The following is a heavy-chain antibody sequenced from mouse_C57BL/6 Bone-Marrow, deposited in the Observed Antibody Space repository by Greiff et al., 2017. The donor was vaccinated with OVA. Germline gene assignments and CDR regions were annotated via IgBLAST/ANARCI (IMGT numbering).Heavy chain of an antibody. CDR2: ISDGGSYT. CDR1: GFTFSSYA. CDR3: ARDRYGSSYWYFDV. Sequence: EVKVVESGGGLVKPGGSLKLSCAASGFTFSSYAMSWVRQTPEKRLEWVATISDGGSYTYYPDNVKGRFTISRDNAKNNLYLQMRQLKSEDTAMYYCARDRYGSSYWYFDVWGTGTTVTVSS. J-gene: IGHJ1*03. D-gene: IGHD1-1*01. V-gene: IGHV5-4*01.